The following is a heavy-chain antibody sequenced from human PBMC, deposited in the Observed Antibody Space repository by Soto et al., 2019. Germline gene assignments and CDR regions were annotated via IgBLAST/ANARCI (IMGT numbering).Heavy chain of an antibody. D-gene: IGHD3-22*01. Sequence: EVKLLESGGGLVQPGGSMRLSCEASGFPFWTYSMSWVRQAPRKGPEWVSGVRGGGTATYYTDSVKGWITVSRDNFKDTLLLQMDTLRVEETVFYYGGESRLYDNNVYDRDGVDVGGPGTAVTVSS. CDR1: GFPFWTYS. V-gene: IGHV3-23*01. CDR3: GESRLYDNNVYDRDGVDV. J-gene: IGHJ3*01. CDR2: VRGGGTAT.